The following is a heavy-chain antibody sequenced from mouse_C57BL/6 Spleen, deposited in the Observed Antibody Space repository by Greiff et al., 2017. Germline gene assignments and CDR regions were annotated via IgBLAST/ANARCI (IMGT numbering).Heavy chain of an antibody. CDR3: ARGGTSVVATDGLAD. CDR2: IDPADSYT. D-gene: IGHD1-1*01. Sequence: QVQLQQPGAELVRPGTSVKLSCKASGYTFTSYWMHWVKQRPGQGLEWIGVIDPADSYTNYNQKFKGKATLTVDTSSSTAYMQLSSLTFEDSAVYDCARGGTSVVATDGLADWGQGTLVTVSA. V-gene: IGHV1-59*01. CDR1: GYTFTSYW. J-gene: IGHJ3*01.